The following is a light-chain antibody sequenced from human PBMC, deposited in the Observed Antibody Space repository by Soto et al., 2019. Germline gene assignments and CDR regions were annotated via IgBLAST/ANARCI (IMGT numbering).Light chain of an antibody. CDR1: QSVSSY. CDR3: QQRSNWPPLT. Sequence: EIVLTQSPATLSLSPGERATLACLSSQSVSSYLAWYQQKPGQAPRLLIYDASNIDTGIPARFSGSGSGTDFTLTISSLEPEDFAVYYCQQRSNWPPLTFGGGTKVEIK. J-gene: IGKJ4*01. CDR2: DAS. V-gene: IGKV3-11*01.